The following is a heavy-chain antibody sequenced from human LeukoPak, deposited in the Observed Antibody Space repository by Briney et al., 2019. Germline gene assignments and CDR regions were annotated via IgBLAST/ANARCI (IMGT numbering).Heavy chain of an antibody. CDR3: ARTITMVRGFIKNYYVVMAV. J-gene: IGHJ6*01. CDR2: IYSGGST. CDR1: GFIVNSNY. D-gene: IGHD3-10*01. Sequence: GGSLRLPCAPSGFIVNSNYMSWLRQAPGKGLEWVSVIYSGGSTYYADSVKGRFTISRHNSKNTLYLQMNSLRAEDTAVYYCARTITMVRGFIKNYYVVMAVWRQQPTVTVSS. V-gene: IGHV3-53*04.